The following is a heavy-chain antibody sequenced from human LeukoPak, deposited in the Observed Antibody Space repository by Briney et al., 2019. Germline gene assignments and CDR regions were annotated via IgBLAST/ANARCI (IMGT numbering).Heavy chain of an antibody. Sequence: PGGSLRLSCTASGFTFSSYEMNWVRQAPGKGLEWISYISASGILTHYADSVEGRFTISRDNSKNTLYLQMNSLRAEDTAVYYCARPIVVVVAATPSYYFDYWGQGTLVTVSS. J-gene: IGHJ4*02. D-gene: IGHD2-15*01. V-gene: IGHV3-48*03. CDR1: GFTFSSYE. CDR3: ARPIVVVVAATPSYYFDY. CDR2: ISASGILT.